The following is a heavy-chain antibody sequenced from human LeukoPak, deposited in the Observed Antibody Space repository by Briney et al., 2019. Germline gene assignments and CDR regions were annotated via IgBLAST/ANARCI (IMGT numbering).Heavy chain of an antibody. J-gene: IGHJ6*03. Sequence: ASVKVSCKTSEYSFTGYYIHWLRQAPGQGFEWMGWINPNTGGTDYAQKFQGRVTMTRDTSISTAYMELIRLRSDDTAMYYCARASTSYYEYMDVWGKGATVIVSS. D-gene: IGHD2-2*01. CDR2: INPNTGGT. CDR1: EYSFTGYY. V-gene: IGHV1-2*02. CDR3: ARASTSYYEYMDV.